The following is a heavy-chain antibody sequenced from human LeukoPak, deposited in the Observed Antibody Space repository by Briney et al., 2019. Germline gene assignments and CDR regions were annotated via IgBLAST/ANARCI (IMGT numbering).Heavy chain of an antibody. CDR2: IYYSGST. Sequence: SSETLSLTCTVSGGSISSGDYYWSWIRQPPGKGLEWIGYIYYSGSTYYNPSLKSRVTISVDTSKNQFSLKLTSMTAADTAVYYCARDSGQHSGYDWSHWGQGALVTVSS. CDR3: ARDSGQHSGYDWSH. J-gene: IGHJ4*02. D-gene: IGHD5-12*01. V-gene: IGHV4-30-4*08. CDR1: GGSISSGDYY.